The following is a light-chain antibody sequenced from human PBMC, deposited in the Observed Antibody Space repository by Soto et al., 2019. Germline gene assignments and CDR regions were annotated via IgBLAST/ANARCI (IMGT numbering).Light chain of an antibody. CDR2: WAS. J-gene: IGKJ1*01. V-gene: IGKV4-1*01. Sequence: DIVMTQSPDSLAVSLGERATINCKSSQSGLYSPNNKNSLAWYQQKPGQPPKLFIYWASIRESGVPDRFSGSGSGTEFTLTISSLQAEDVAVYYCQQYYRTPPTFGQGTKVEIK. CDR1: QSGLYSPNNKNS. CDR3: QQYYRTPPT.